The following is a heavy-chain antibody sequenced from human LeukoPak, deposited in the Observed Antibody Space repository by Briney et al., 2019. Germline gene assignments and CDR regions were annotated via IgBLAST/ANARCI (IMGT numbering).Heavy chain of an antibody. J-gene: IGHJ4*02. D-gene: IGHD3/OR15-3a*01. CDR1: DDSITSYY. CDR2: IRFSGNT. Sequence: SETLSLTCAVSDDSITSYYWSWIRQPPGKGLEWIAYIRFSGNTAYHPSLKRRATISIDTSKSQFSLRLSSVTAADTAVYYCARRRDLFDYWGQGTLVTVSS. CDR3: ARRRDLFDY. V-gene: IGHV4-59*08.